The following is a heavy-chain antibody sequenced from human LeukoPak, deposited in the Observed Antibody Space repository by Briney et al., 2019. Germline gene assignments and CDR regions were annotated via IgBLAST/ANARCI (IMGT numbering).Heavy chain of an antibody. CDR2: IKQDGSEK. J-gene: IGHJ4*02. CDR3: ARAARGSSWYFGY. CDR1: GFTFSSYW. V-gene: IGHV3-7*01. D-gene: IGHD6-13*01. Sequence: GSLRLSCAASGFTFSSYWLSWVRQAPGKGLEWVANIKQDGSEKYYVDSVKGRFTISRDNAKNSLYLQMNSLRAEDTAVYYCARAARGSSWYFGYWGQGTLVTVSS.